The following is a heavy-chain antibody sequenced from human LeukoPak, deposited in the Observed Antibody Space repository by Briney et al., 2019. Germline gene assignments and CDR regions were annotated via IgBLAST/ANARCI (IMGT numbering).Heavy chain of an antibody. CDR1: GGSFSGYY. D-gene: IGHD3-10*01. CDR2: INHSGST. V-gene: IGHV4-34*01. CDR3: AREANYYGSGSYFEGTFGY. Sequence: SETLSLTCAVYGGSFSGYYWSWIRQPPGKGLEWIGEINHSGSTNYNPSLKSRVTMSVDTSKNEFSLKLTSVTAADTALYYCAREANYYGSGSYFEGTFGYWGQGSLVTVSS. J-gene: IGHJ4*02.